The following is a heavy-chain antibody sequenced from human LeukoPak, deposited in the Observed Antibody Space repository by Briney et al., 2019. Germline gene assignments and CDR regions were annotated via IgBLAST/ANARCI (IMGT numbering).Heavy chain of an antibody. CDR3: AREQGDYYGSGSYFLLDV. V-gene: IGHV4-30-4*01. D-gene: IGHD3-10*01. J-gene: IGHJ6*02. CDR1: GGSISSGDYY. CDR2: IYYSGST. Sequence: SETLSLTCTISGGSISSGDYYWSWIRQPPGEGLGWIGYIYYSGSTYYNPSLKSRVTISVDTSKNQFSLKLSSVTAADTAVYYCAREQGDYYGSGSYFLLDVWGQGTTVTVSS.